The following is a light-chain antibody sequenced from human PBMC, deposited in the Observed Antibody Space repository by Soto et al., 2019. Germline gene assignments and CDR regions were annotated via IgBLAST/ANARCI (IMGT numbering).Light chain of an antibody. CDR3: QQLNSYPT. J-gene: IGKJ5*01. V-gene: IGKV1-9*01. Sequence: DIQLTQSPSFLSASVGDRVTITCRASQGISSYLAWYQQKPGKAPKLLIYAASTLQSGVPSRFSGSGSGKEFTLAIRSLQPEDFATYYCQQLNSYPTFGQGTRLEIK. CDR1: QGISSY. CDR2: AAS.